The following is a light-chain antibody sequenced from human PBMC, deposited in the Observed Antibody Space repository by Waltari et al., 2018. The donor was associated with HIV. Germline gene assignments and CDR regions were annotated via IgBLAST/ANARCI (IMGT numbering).Light chain of an antibody. V-gene: IGLV2-8*01. CDR2: DVS. CDR1: SSDVGGSNY. Sequence: QSALTQPPSASGSPGQSVTISCPGTSSDVGGSNYVSWYQQHPGKAPKLMIFDVSKRPSGVPDRFSGSKSGNTASLTVSGLQAEDEADYYCGSYSGSKNFAVFGGGTKLTVL. CDR3: GSYSGSKNFAV. J-gene: IGLJ3*02.